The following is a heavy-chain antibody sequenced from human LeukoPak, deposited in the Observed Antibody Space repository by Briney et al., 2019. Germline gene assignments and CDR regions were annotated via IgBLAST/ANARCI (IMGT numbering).Heavy chain of an antibody. Sequence: GGSLRLSCAASGFTFSSYSMNWVRQAPGKGLEWVSSISSSSSYIYYADLVKGRFTISRDNAKNSLYLQMNSLRAEDTAVYYCARYCSGGSCYYYYGMDVWGQGTTVTVSS. V-gene: IGHV3-21*01. J-gene: IGHJ6*02. D-gene: IGHD2-15*01. CDR3: ARYCSGGSCYYYYGMDV. CDR2: ISSSSSYI. CDR1: GFTFSSYS.